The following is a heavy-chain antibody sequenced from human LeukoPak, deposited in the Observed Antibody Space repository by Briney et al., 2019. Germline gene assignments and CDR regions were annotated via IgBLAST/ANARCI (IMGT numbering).Heavy chain of an antibody. CDR1: GFTFSSYS. Sequence: GGSLRLSCAASGFTFSSYSMNWVRQAPGKGLEWVSSISSSSSYIYYADSVKGRFTISRDNAKNSLYLQMNSLRAEDTAVYYCARDGTRGYYVYEKWGQGTLVTVSS. D-gene: IGHD3-10*02. V-gene: IGHV3-21*01. J-gene: IGHJ4*02. CDR2: ISSSSSYI. CDR3: ARDGTRGYYVYEK.